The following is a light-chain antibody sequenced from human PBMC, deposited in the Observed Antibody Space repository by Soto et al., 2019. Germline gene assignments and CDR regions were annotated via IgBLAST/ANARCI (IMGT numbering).Light chain of an antibody. CDR1: QTINDY. Sequence: DIQMTQSPSTLPASVGDRVTITCRASQTINDYLAWFQKKEVKAPELLIYPASTLQGGVPSRFSGHGSGIEFTLTISSLQPEDFATYYCQQLRAYPHTFGQGTRLEIK. CDR3: QQLRAYPHT. J-gene: IGKJ5*01. V-gene: IGKV1-9*01. CDR2: PAS.